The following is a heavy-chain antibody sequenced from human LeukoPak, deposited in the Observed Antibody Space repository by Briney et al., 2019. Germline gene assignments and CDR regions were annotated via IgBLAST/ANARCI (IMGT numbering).Heavy chain of an antibody. CDR2: IYYSGST. Sequence: PSETLSLTCTVSGGSISSSSYYWGWIRQPPGKGLEWIGSIYYSGSTYYNPSLKSRVTISVDTSKNQFSLKLSSVTAADTAVYYCARDPYYSYYDSSGYAFDIWGQGTMVTVSS. CDR1: GGSISSSSYY. V-gene: IGHV4-39*07. J-gene: IGHJ3*02. D-gene: IGHD3-22*01. CDR3: ARDPYYSYYDSSGYAFDI.